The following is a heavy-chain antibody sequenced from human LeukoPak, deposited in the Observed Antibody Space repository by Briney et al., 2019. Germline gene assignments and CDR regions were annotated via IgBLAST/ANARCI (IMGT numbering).Heavy chain of an antibody. CDR1: GFTFSNYA. CDR3: ARGTLEHCSGASCYPLDS. D-gene: IGHD2-15*01. J-gene: IGHJ5*01. Sequence: GGSLRLSCAASGFTFSNYAMSWVRQTPGKGLECVPVVTGSGGDTYYTGSVNGRFTISRDNSKNTLYLQMNSLRAEDTAVYYCARGTLEHCSGASCYPLDSWGQGTLVTVSS. V-gene: IGHV3-23*01. CDR2: VTGSGGDT.